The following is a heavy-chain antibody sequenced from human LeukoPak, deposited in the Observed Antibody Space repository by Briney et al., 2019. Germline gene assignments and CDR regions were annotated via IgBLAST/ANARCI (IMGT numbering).Heavy chain of an antibody. D-gene: IGHD1-26*01. V-gene: IGHV1-18*01. Sequence: ASVKVSCKASGYTFTNYGINWVRQAPGQGLEWMGWISAYNGNTNYAQKLQGGVTMTTDTSTSTAYMELRSLRSDDTAVYYCARDLDQYSGRFGGFGHDFWGQGTLVTVSP. CDR1: GYTFTNYG. J-gene: IGHJ4*02. CDR2: ISAYNGNT. CDR3: ARDLDQYSGRFGGFGHDF.